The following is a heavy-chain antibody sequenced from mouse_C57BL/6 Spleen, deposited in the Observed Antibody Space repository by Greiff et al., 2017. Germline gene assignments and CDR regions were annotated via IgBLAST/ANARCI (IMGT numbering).Heavy chain of an antibody. V-gene: IGHV1-54*01. D-gene: IGHD1-1*01. CDR2: INPGSGGT. CDR3: ATSVTTEVARDY. J-gene: IGHJ2*01. Sequence: QVQLQQSGAELVRPGTSVKVSCKASGYAFTNYLIEWVKQRPGQGLEWIGVINPGSGGTNYNEKFKGKATLTEDKSSSTAYMQLSSLTSEDSAVLFCATSVTTEVARDYWGQGTTLTVSS. CDR1: GYAFTNYL.